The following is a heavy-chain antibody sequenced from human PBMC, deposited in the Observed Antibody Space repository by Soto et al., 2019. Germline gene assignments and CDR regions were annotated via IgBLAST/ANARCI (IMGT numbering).Heavy chain of an antibody. J-gene: IGHJ4*02. CDR1: GFTFRSFT. V-gene: IGHV3-21*01. D-gene: IGHD5-18*01. CDR3: TRDAWLKPQMTTFDY. CDR2: ISSNSAYI. Sequence: PGGSLRLSCAASGFTFRSFTMNWVRQAPGKGLEWVSTISSNSAYIYYTDALRGRFTISRDNAKNSLHLQMNSLRAEDTAVYYCTRDAWLKPQMTTFDYWGQGALVTVSS.